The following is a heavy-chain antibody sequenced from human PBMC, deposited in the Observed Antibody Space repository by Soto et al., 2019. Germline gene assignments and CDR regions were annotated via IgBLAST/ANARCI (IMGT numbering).Heavy chain of an antibody. CDR2: IYYSGST. CDR1: GGSISSGGYY. J-gene: IGHJ6*02. D-gene: IGHD3-10*01. V-gene: IGHV4-31*03. Sequence: PSETLSLTCTVSGGSISSGGYYWSWIRQHPGKGLEWIGYIYYSGSTYYNPSLKSRVTISVDTSKNQFSLKLSSVTAADTAVYYWARGRGLLWFGELYIKAQYDYYYYGMDVWGQGTTVTVSS. CDR3: ARGRGLLWFGELYIKAQYDYYYYGMDV.